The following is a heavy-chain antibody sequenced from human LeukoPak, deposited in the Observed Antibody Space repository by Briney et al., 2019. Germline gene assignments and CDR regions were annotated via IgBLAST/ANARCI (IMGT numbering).Heavy chain of an antibody. J-gene: IGHJ6*03. CDR1: GYTFTSYD. CDR3: ASPLYGDYGYYYYYMDV. Sequence: ASVKVSCKASGYTFTSYDINWVRQATGQGLEWMGWMNPNSGNTGYAQKFQGRVTITADKSTSTAYMELSSLRSEDTAVYYCASPLYGDYGYYYYYMDVWGKGTTVTVSS. CDR2: MNPNSGNT. D-gene: IGHD4-17*01. V-gene: IGHV1-8*01.